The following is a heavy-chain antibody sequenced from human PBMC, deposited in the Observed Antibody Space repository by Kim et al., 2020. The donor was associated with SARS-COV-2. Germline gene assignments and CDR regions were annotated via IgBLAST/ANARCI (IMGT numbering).Heavy chain of an antibody. D-gene: IGHD3-16*01. V-gene: IGHV4-31*02. CDR2: ST. CDR3: ATLRGHYFDI. Sequence: STYYNPSLKSRVSISVETSKNHFSLQLSSVTAADTAVYYCATLRGHYFDIWGQGTMVTVSS. J-gene: IGHJ3*02.